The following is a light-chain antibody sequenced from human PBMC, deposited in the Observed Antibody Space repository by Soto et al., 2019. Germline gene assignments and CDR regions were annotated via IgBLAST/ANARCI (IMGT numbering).Light chain of an antibody. CDR3: QQTYSAPIT. Sequence: DIPMTQSPSSLSASVGDRVTITCRASQSIRTYLNWYQQIPGKAPKLLIYAASSLQSGVPSRFSGSGSGTDFTLTISSLLPEDFATYYCQQTYSAPITFGQGTRLEIK. J-gene: IGKJ5*01. CDR1: QSIRTY. V-gene: IGKV1-39*01. CDR2: AAS.